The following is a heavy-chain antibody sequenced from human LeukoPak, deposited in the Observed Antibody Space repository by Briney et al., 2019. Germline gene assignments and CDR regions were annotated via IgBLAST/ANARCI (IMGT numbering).Heavy chain of an antibody. CDR3: AKQGFRGFFDY. CDR1: GLTFSSYA. J-gene: IGHJ4*02. Sequence: GGSLRLSCAASGLTFSSYAMSRVRQAPGKGLEWVSAISGSGGSTYYADSVKGRFTISRDNSKNTLYLQMNSPRAEDTAVYYCAKQGFRGFFDYWGQGTLVTVSS. CDR2: ISGSGGST. V-gene: IGHV3-23*01. D-gene: IGHD3-10*01.